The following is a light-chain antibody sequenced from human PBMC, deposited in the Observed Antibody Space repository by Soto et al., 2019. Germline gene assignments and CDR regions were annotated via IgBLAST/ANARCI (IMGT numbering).Light chain of an antibody. V-gene: IGLV2-14*01. Sequence: QSALTQPASVSGSPGQSITISCTGTSSDVGGYDYVSWYQLHPGKAPKLMVFEVTIRPSGVSDRFSGSKSGNTASLTVSGLQAEDEADYYCSSYTGGNPSYVFGTGTKLTVL. J-gene: IGLJ1*01. CDR3: SSYTGGNPSYV. CDR2: EVT. CDR1: SSDVGGYDY.